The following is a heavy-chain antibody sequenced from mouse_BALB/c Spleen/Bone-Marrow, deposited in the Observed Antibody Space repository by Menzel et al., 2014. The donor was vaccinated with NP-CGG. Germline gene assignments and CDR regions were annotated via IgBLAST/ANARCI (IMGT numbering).Heavy chain of an antibody. Sequence: VQLQQSGADFVQPGSSRKLSCTASGYAFSSFWMNWMKQRPGQGPEWIGQIYPGNGDTNYNGKFKGKATLTADMSSSTAYIQRRSLTSEDSAVYFWARDDFGPVYLGQATTTAVSS. CDR3: ARDDFGPVY. CDR2: IYPGNGDT. J-gene: IGHJ2*01. CDR1: GYAFSSFW. V-gene: IGHV1-80*01. D-gene: IGHD2-4*01.